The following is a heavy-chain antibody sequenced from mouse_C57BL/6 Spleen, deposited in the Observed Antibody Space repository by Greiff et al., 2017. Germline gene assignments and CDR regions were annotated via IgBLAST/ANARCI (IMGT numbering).Heavy chain of an antibody. CDR1: GYTFTSYG. D-gene: IGHD1-1*01. J-gene: IGHJ4*01. CDR2: IYPRSGNT. Sequence: QVQLKQSGAELARPGASVKLSCKASGYTFTSYGISWVKQRTGQGLEWIGEIYPRSGNTYYNEKFKGKATLTADKSSSTAYMELRSLTSEDSAVYFCARGIYYGSSDYAMDYWGQGTSVTVSS. CDR3: ARGIYYGSSDYAMDY. V-gene: IGHV1-81*01.